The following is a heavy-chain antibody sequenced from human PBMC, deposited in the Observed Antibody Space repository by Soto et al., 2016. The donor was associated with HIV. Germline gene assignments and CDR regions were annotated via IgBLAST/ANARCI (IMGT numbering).Heavy chain of an antibody. V-gene: IGHV3-9*03. CDR3: AKGSMVQGIIRAPDYFDY. CDR2: ISWNSGGI. J-gene: IGHJ4*02. D-gene: IGHD3-10*01. CDR1: GFTFDDYA. Sequence: EVQVVESGGGMVQPGRSLRLSCAASGFTFDDYAMHWVRQVPGMGLEWVSGISWNSGGIGYADSVKGRFTISRGNAKNSLYLQMNSLRVEDMGFYYCAKGSMVQGIIRAPDYFDYWGQGTLVTVSS.